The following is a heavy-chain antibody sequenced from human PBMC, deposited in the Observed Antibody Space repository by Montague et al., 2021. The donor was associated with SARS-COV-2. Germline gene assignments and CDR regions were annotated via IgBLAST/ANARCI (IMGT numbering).Heavy chain of an antibody. Sequence: SETLSLTCTVSGGSISSGGYYWGWIRQHPGKGLEWIGYIYYSGSTHYNPSLKSRVTISIDTSKNQFSLKLSSVTAADTAVYYCARGIFTIPFIPAHYYMDVWGKGTTVTVSS. V-gene: IGHV4-61*08. D-gene: IGHD3-3*01. CDR3: ARGIFTIPFIPAHYYMDV. CDR2: IYYSGST. CDR1: GGSISSGGYY. J-gene: IGHJ6*03.